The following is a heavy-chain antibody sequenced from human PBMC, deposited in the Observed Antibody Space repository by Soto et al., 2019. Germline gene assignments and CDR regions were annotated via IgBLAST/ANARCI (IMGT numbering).Heavy chain of an antibody. Sequence: SETLSLTCAVYGGSFSGYYWSWIRQPPGKGLEWIGEINHSGSTNYNPSLKSRVTISVDTSKNQFSLKLSSVTAADTAVYYCARGAILGSHIYYYYYYYYMDVWGKGTTVTVSS. V-gene: IGHV4-34*01. J-gene: IGHJ6*03. CDR1: GGSFSGYY. D-gene: IGHD3-10*01. CDR3: ARGAILGSHIYYYYYYYYMDV. CDR2: INHSGST.